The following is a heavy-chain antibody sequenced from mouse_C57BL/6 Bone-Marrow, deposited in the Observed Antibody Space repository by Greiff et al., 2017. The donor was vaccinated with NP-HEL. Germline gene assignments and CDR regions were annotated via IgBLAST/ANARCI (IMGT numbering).Heavy chain of an antibody. CDR1: GYTSTDYN. CDR3: ARLIIYYYGSYAMDY. J-gene: IGHJ4*01. CDR2: INPNNGGT. V-gene: IGHV1-18*01. D-gene: IGHD1-1*01. Sequence: LKESGPELVKPGASVKIPCKASGYTSTDYNMDWVKQSHGKSLEWIGDINPNNGGTIYNQKFKGKATLTVDKSSSTAYMELRSLTSEDTAVYYCARLIIYYYGSYAMDYWGQGTSVTVSS.